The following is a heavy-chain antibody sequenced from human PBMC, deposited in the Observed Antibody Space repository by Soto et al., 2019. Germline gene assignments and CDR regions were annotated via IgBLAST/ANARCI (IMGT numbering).Heavy chain of an antibody. J-gene: IGHJ4*02. CDR3: ARAPYSRTSFHFDF. D-gene: IGHD3-22*01. CDR1: GYTFTAYH. V-gene: IGHV1-46*01. CDR2: INPSLGTA. Sequence: QVQVVHSGTEVKKPGASVKVSCRASGYTFTAYHMNWVRQAPGQGLEWVGIINPSLGTANYAQKFQGRVAMTWDTSTTTVYMELSSLRSDDTAVYYCARAPYSRTSFHFDFWGQGTLVTVSS.